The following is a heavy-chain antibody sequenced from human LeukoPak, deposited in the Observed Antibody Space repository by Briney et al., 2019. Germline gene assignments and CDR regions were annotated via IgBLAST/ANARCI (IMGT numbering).Heavy chain of an antibody. J-gene: IGHJ4*02. CDR1: GFSLSTSGVG. CDR3: AHTRSDRGYFVVTAIHRLLFDY. V-gene: IGHV2-5*02. CDR2: IYWDEDK. D-gene: IGHD2-21*02. Sequence: SGPTLVNPTQTLTLTCTFSGFSLSTSGVGVGWIRQPPGKALEWLALIYWDEDKRYSPSLKSRLTITKDTSKNQVVLTMTNMDPVDTATYYCAHTRSDRGYFVVTAIHRLLFDYWGQGTLVTVSS.